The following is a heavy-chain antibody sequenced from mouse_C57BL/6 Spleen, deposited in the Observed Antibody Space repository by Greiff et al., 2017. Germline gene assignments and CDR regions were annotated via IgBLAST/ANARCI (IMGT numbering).Heavy chain of an antibody. CDR2: IYPGDGDT. CDR3: AREGVLRPFDY. J-gene: IGHJ2*01. CDR1: GYAFSSSW. V-gene: IGHV1-82*01. Sequence: VKLQQSGPELVKPGASVKISCKASGYAFSSSWMNWVKQRPGKGLEWIGRIYPGDGDTNYNGKFKGKATLTADKSSSTAYMQLSSLTSEDSAVYFCAREGVLRPFDYWGQGTTLTVSS. D-gene: IGHD1-2*01.